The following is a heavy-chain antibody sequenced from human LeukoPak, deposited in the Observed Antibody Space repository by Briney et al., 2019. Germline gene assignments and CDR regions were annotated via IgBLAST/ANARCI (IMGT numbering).Heavy chain of an antibody. J-gene: IGHJ4*02. CDR3: ARYQRYGDYIDY. CDR2: IYYSGST. CDR1: GGSISSYY. Sequence: SETLSLTCTDSGGSISSYYWRWIRQPPGKGLEWIGYIYYSGSTNYNPSLKSRVTISVDTSKNQFSLKLSSVTAADTAVYYCARYQRYGDYIDYWGQGTLVTVSS. D-gene: IGHD2-2*01. V-gene: IGHV4-59*01.